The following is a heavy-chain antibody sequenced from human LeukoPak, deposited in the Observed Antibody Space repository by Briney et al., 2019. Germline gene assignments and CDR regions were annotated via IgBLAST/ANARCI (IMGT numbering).Heavy chain of an antibody. CDR3: ARKPLSGGYGGTIDY. CDR2: ISYDESNK. CDR1: GFTFSSYG. V-gene: IGHV3-30*03. D-gene: IGHD5-12*01. J-gene: IGHJ4*02. Sequence: GGSLRLSCAASGFTFSSYGMHWVRQVPGKGLEWVAVISYDESNKWYADSVKGRFTTSRDNSQNTLSLQMNSLRVEDTAIYYCARKPLSGGYGGTIDYWGQGTLVTVSS.